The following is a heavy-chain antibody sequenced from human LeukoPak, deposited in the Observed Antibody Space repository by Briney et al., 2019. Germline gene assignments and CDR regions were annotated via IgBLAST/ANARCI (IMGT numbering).Heavy chain of an antibody. J-gene: IGHJ4*02. CDR1: GGSISSYY. V-gene: IGHV4-59*08. D-gene: IGHD6-13*01. CDR3: AGHIAAAGPFDY. Sequence: SETLSLTCTVSGGSISSYYWSWIRQPPGKGLEWIGYIYYSGSTNYNPSLKSRVTISVDTSKSQFSLKLSSVTAADTAVYYCAGHIAAAGPFDYWGQGTLVTVSS. CDR2: IYYSGST.